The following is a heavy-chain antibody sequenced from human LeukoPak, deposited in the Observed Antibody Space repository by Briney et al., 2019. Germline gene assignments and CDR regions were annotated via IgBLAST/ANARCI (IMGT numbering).Heavy chain of an antibody. V-gene: IGHV3-30-3*01. J-gene: IGHJ4*02. D-gene: IGHD2-15*01. CDR1: GFTFSSYA. CDR2: ISYDGSNK. Sequence: GGSLRLSCAASGFTFSSYAMHWVRQAPGKGLEWVAVISYDGSNKYYADSVKGRFTISRDNSKNTLYLQMNSLRAEDTAVYYCARDSDMDFDYWGQGTLVTVSS. CDR3: ARDSDMDFDY.